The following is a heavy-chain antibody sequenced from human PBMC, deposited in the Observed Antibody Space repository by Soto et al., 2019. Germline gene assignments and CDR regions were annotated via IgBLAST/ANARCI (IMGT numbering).Heavy chain of an antibody. D-gene: IGHD1-7*01. CDR2: INNDGSDT. Sequence: EVQLVESGGGLVQHGGSLRLSCAASGFTFSTYWMHWVRQPPGKGLVWVSRINNDGSDTAYADSVTSRFTISRDNAQSTLYLQMNRLSAEDTAVYYCARDPLIGTTDYGLDVWGQGTRVSVSS. CDR1: GFTFSTYW. J-gene: IGHJ6*02. CDR3: ARDPLIGTTDYGLDV. V-gene: IGHV3-74*01.